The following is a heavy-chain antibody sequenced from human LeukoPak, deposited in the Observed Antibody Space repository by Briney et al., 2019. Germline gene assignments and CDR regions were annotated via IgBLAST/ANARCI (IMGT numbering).Heavy chain of an antibody. D-gene: IGHD3-22*01. V-gene: IGHV3-30-3*01. CDR3: ARVGNSYDQDYYYCGMDV. CDR2: ISYDGSNK. Sequence: GRSLRLSCAASGFTFSSYAMHWVRQAPGKGLEWVAVISYDGSNKYYADSVKGRFTISRDNSKNTLYLQMNSLRAEDTAVYYCARVGNSYDQDYYYCGMDVWGQGTTVTVSS. J-gene: IGHJ6*02. CDR1: GFTFSSYA.